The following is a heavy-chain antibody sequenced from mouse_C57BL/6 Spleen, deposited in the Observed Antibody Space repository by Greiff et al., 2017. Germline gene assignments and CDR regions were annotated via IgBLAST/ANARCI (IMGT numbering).Heavy chain of an antibody. V-gene: IGHV1-69*01. CDR2: IDPSDSYT. D-gene: IGHD4-1*02. CDR1: GYTFTSYW. J-gene: IGHJ2*01. Sequence: QVQLQQPGAELVMPGASVKLSCKASGYTFTSYWMPWVKQRPGQGLEWIGEIDPSDSYTNYNQKFKGKSTLTVDKSSSTAYMQISSLTSEDSAVYYCAKSATGLDYWGQGTTLTVSS. CDR3: AKSATGLDY.